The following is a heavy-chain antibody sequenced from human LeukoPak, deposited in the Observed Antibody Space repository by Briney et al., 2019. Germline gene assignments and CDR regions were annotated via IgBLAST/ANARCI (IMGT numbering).Heavy chain of an antibody. J-gene: IGHJ4*02. CDR1: GFTFSDYH. Sequence: PGGSLRLSCAASGFTFSDYHINWVRQAPGKGLEWLSYISSTSTRMFYADSVEGRFAISRDNAKSSLYLQMNSLRSEDTAVYYCARVWQDNSGVDYWGQGTLVTVSS. CDR3: ARVWQDNSGVDY. CDR2: ISSTSTRM. V-gene: IGHV3-48*01. D-gene: IGHD2-21*01.